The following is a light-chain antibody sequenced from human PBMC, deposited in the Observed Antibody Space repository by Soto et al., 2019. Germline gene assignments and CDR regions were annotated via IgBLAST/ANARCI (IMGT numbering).Light chain of an antibody. Sequence: EIVLTQSPATLSLSPGERATLSCRASQTVSSYLLWYQQKPGQAPRLLIYDVSNRATGVPVRFSGSGSGTDFTLTISSLEPEDFAVYYCQQHSNWPRTFGQGTKVDIK. V-gene: IGKV3-11*01. J-gene: IGKJ1*01. CDR1: QTVSSY. CDR3: QQHSNWPRT. CDR2: DVS.